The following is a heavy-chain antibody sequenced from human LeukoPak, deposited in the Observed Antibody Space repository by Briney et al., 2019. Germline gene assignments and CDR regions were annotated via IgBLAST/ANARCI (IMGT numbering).Heavy chain of an antibody. CDR3: AIGTAGTTGGNY. Sequence: GGSLRLSCTASGFTFSSYAMNWVRQAPGKGLEWVSGIGAGGTFTYYADSVKGRFTISRDNSKNTLYLQMNSLRAEDTAVYYCAIGTAGTTGGNYWGQGTLVAVSS. CDR1: GFTFSSYA. D-gene: IGHD6-13*01. CDR2: IGAGGTFT. V-gene: IGHV3-23*01. J-gene: IGHJ4*02.